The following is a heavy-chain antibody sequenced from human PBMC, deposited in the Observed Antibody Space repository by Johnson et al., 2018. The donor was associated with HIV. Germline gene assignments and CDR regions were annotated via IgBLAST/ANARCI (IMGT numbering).Heavy chain of an antibody. CDR1: GFTVSSNY. D-gene: IGHD2-15*01. V-gene: IGHV3-53*04. Sequence: VQLVESGGGLVQPGGSMRLSCAVSGFTVSSNYMSWVRQGPGKGLEWVSVIYSGGSTYDSDCVDVKGRFTISRDHSKNTLYLQMDSLRGEDTAVYYCARDPNSSNCSGVTCYSAAFDIWGQGTMVTVSS. CDR3: ARDPNSSNCSGVTCYSAAFDI. J-gene: IGHJ3*02. CDR2: IYSGGST.